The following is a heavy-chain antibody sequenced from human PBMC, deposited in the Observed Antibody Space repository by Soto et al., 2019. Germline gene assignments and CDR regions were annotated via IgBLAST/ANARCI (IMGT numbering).Heavy chain of an antibody. CDR2: VKSKSHGGAA. Sequence: PGGSLRLSCTASGFTFTDAWMNWVRQAPGKGLEWVGRVKSKSHGGAADYAAPVKGRFTISRDDSKSTLSLQMNSLKVEDTAVYYCVTDVPNDIYPYDYWGQGTLVTVSS. CDR1: GFTFTDAW. V-gene: IGHV3-15*07. CDR3: VTDVPNDIYPYDY. D-gene: IGHD3-9*01. J-gene: IGHJ4*02.